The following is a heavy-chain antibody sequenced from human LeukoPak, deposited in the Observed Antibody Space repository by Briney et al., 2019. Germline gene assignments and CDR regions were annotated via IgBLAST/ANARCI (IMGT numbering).Heavy chain of an antibody. CDR2: IKWDGGRT. CDR1: GFTFDDHG. Sequence: GGSLRLSCAASGFTFDDHGMSWVRQAPGKGLEWVSGIKWDGGRTGYADSVKGRFTISRDNAKNSVYLQMNSLRAEDTAVYYCARARQYYYDSSGYLSAFDIWGQGTMVTVSS. D-gene: IGHD3-22*01. J-gene: IGHJ3*02. V-gene: IGHV3-20*04. CDR3: ARARQYYYDSSGYLSAFDI.